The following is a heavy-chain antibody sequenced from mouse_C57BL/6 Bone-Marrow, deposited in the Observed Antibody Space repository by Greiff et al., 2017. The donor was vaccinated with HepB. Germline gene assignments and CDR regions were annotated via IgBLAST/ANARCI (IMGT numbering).Heavy chain of an antibody. CDR3: AREGYYDYYYFDY. V-gene: IGHV1-19*01. CDR1: GYTFTDYY. CDR2: INPYNGGT. J-gene: IGHJ2*01. Sequence: EVQLMESGPVLVKPGASVKMSCKASGYTFTDYYMNWVKQSHGKSLEWIGVINPYNGGTSYNQKLKGKATSTVDKSSSTAYMELNSLTSEDSAVYYCAREGYYDYYYFDYWGQGTTLTVSS. D-gene: IGHD2-4*01.